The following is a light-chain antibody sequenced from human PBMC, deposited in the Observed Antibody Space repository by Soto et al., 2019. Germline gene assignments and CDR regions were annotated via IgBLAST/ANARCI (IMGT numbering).Light chain of an antibody. CDR3: ASWDASLNGWM. V-gene: IGLV1-44*01. Sequence: QSVLTQPPSASGTPGQRVTISCSGSSSNIESNTVTWYQQLPGTAPKLVIYSNNQRPSGVPDRFSGSKSGTSASLAISGLQSEDEADYFCASWDASLNGWMFGGGTKLTVL. J-gene: IGLJ3*02. CDR2: SNN. CDR1: SSNIESNT.